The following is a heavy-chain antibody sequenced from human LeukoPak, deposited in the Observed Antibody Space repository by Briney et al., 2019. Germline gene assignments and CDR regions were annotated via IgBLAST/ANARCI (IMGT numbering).Heavy chain of an antibody. D-gene: IGHD3/OR15-3a*01. CDR2: ISGGGGST. CDR1: GITFSSYA. J-gene: IGHJ6*03. V-gene: IGHV3-23*01. CDR3: ARDMDWDYYYMDV. Sequence: GGSLRLSCAASGITFSSYAMSWVRQAPGKGLEWVSGISGGGGSTYYADSVKGRFTVSRDNSKNTLYLQMNSLRAEDTAVYYCARDMDWDYYYMDVWGKGTTVTVSS.